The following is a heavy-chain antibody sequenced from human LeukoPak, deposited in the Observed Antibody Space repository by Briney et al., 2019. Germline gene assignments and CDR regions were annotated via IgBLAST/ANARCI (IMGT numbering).Heavy chain of an antibody. V-gene: IGHV4-34*01. CDR3: AREHRGWLQSPIDC. CDR1: GGSFSGYY. CDR2: INHSGST. D-gene: IGHD5-24*01. Sequence: SETLSLTCAVYGGSFSGYYWSWIRQPPGKGLEWIGEINHSGSTNYNPSLKSRVTISVDTSKNQFSLKLSSVTAADTAVYYCAREHRGWLQSPIDCWGQGTLVTVSS. J-gene: IGHJ4*02.